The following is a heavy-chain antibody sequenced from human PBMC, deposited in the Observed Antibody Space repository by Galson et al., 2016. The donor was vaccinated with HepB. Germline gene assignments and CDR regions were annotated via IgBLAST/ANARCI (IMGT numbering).Heavy chain of an antibody. V-gene: IGHV3-33*08. CDR1: GFSFSHAW. Sequence: SLRLSCAASGFSFSHAWMGWVRQAPRKGLEWVAVIWYDGSLKYYADSVKGRFTTSRDNSKNTLYLQMNSLRAEDTAVYYCARDYRSIPPAYYFDYWGQGTLVTVSS. CDR2: IWYDGSLK. J-gene: IGHJ4*02. CDR3: ARDYRSIPPAYYFDY. D-gene: IGHD1-14*01.